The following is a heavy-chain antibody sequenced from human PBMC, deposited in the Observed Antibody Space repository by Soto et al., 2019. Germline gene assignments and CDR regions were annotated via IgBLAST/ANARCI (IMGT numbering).Heavy chain of an antibody. D-gene: IGHD2-15*01. J-gene: IGHJ6*02. V-gene: IGHV3-30-3*01. CDR1: GFTFRSYA. CDR2: IAYDGSNK. Sequence: QVQLVESEGGVVQPGRSLRLSCAASGFTFRSYAMHWVRQAPGKGLECVAVIAYDGSNKFYRDYVKGRFTISRDNSKNTLYLQINNLKYEDTAVYYCARGDREDIAVVIGARPGEYGVDVWGQGTTVTVSS. CDR3: ARGDREDIAVVIGARPGEYGVDV.